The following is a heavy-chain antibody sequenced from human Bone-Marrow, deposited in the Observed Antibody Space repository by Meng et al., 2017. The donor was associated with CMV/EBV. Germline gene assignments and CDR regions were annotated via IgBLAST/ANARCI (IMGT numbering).Heavy chain of an antibody. CDR3: AIHIPHGGFYY. CDR2: INPSGGST. J-gene: IGHJ4*02. D-gene: IGHD2-15*01. CDR1: GYTFTSYY. Sequence: ASVELACKASGYTFTSYYMHWVRQAPGQGLEWMGIINPSGGSTSYAQKFQGRVTMTRDTSTSTVYMELSSLRSEDTAVYYCAIHIPHGGFYYWGQGTLITVSS. V-gene: IGHV1-46*01.